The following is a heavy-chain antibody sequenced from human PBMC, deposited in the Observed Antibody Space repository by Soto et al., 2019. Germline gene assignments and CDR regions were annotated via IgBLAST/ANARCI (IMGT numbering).Heavy chain of an antibody. D-gene: IGHD2-2*01. CDR3: VRDLEYCSSTSCYGWFDP. V-gene: IGHV4-61*08. CDR1: GGSISSGGYY. J-gene: IGHJ5*02. Sequence: SETLSLTCTVSGGSISSGGYYWSWIRQPPGKGLEWIGYIYYSGSTNYNPSLKSRVTISVDTSKNQFSLKLSSVTAADTAVYYCVRDLEYCSSTSCYGWFDPWGQGTLVTVSS. CDR2: IYYSGST.